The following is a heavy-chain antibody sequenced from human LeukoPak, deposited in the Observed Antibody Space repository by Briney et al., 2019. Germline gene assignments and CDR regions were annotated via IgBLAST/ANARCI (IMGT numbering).Heavy chain of an antibody. J-gene: IGHJ3*01. V-gene: IGHV3-53*01. Sequence: GGSLRLSCAASGFTFCNEYMAGVRQVPGKGLEWVSVMYSGGNTFYIESVEGRFTISRDTAKNTIYLQMKSLRVEDTALYFCACGSARDGYNDSFDLWGQGTTVAVS. CDR2: MYSGGNT. CDR3: ACGSARDGYNDSFDL. D-gene: IGHD5-24*01. CDR1: GFTFCNEY.